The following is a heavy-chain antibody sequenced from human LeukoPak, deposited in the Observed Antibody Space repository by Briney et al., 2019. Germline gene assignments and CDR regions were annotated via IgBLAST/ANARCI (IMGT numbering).Heavy chain of an antibody. CDR3: ARRVVEARASSERNWLDP. J-gene: IGHJ5*02. CDR2: IYFSGST. D-gene: IGHD1-1*01. Sequence: SETLSLTCIVSGDSINSYSWNWIRQSPEKGLEMIGRIYFSGSTMYNPSLRSRVTLLVDTSNNQFSLKLSSVTAADTAIYYCARRVVEARASSERNWLDPWGQGTLVTVSP. V-gene: IGHV4-59*08. CDR1: GDSINSYS.